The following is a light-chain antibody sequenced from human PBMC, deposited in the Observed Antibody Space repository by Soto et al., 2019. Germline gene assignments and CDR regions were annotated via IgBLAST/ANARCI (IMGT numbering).Light chain of an antibody. CDR1: QTIDKY. Sequence: DIQMTHSPSSLSASVGDRVTITCRASQTIDKYLNWYQEKPGKAPKLLIYTASSLQSGVPSRFSGSGFGTDFTLTISSLQPEDFATYYCQHVNSYPLSFGGGTKVDIK. V-gene: IGKV1-39*01. CDR2: TAS. CDR3: QHVNSYPLS. J-gene: IGKJ4*01.